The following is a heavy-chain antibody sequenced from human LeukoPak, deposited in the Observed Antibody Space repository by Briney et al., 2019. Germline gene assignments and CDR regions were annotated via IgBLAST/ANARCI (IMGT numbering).Heavy chain of an antibody. CDR3: ARHRGPVGSPREADY. V-gene: IGHV5-51*01. Sequence: GESLKISCKVSGYSFTSYSSGWVRQMPGKGLEWMGIIYPGDSDTRYSPSFQGQVTISADKSISIAYLQWSSLKASDTPVYYCARHRGPVGSPREADYWGQGTLVTVSS. D-gene: IGHD1-26*01. J-gene: IGHJ4*02. CDR1: GYSFTSYS. CDR2: IYPGDSDT.